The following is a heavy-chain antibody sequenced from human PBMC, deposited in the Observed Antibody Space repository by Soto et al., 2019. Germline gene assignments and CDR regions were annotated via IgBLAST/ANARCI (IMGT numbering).Heavy chain of an antibody. D-gene: IGHD3-10*01. CDR2: ISGSGGGT. CDR1: GFTFSNYA. Sequence: PGGSLRLSCAASGFTFSNYAMSWVRQAPGKGLEWVSVISGSGGGTYYADSVKGRFTISRDNSKSTLYLQMNSLRAEDTAVYYCANPDHGSRTYYNPSFDYWGQGTLVTVSS. J-gene: IGHJ4*02. V-gene: IGHV3-23*01. CDR3: ANPDHGSRTYYNPSFDY.